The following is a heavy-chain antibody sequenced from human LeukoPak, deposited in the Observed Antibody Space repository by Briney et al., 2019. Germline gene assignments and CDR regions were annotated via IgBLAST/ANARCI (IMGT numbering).Heavy chain of an antibody. CDR3: TRRPY. CDR2: INSNGDFK. V-gene: IGHV3-48*03. J-gene: IGHJ4*02. CDR1: GFTFSSSE. Sequence: GGSLRLSCTASGFTFSSSEMNWVPQAPGKGLEWVSYINSNGDFKYYADSVKGRFTISRDNAKNSLYLQMNSLRAEDTAVYYCTRRPYWGRGTLVSVSS.